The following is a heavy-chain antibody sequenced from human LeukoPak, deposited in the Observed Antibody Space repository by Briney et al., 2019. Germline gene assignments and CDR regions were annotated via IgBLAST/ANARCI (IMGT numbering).Heavy chain of an antibody. D-gene: IGHD2-2*01. CDR1: GLTFSSYA. CDR2: ISGSGGST. J-gene: IGHJ5*02. CDR3: AKTCSSTRCYFA. Sequence: GGSLRLSCAASGLTFSSYAMSWVRQAPGKGLEWVSAISGSGGSTYYADSVKGRFTLSRDNSKNTLYLQRNSLRAEDTAVYYCAKTCSSTRCYFAWGEGALVT. V-gene: IGHV3-23*01.